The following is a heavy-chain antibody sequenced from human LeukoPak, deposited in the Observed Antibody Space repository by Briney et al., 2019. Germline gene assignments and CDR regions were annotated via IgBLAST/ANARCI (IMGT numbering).Heavy chain of an antibody. V-gene: IGHV6-1*01. CDR3: ARVSLGLLQCGYCFDY. Sequence: PSQTLSLTCAISGDSVSSNSAAWNWIRQSPSRGLEWLGRTYYRSKWYNDYAVSVKSRITINPDTSKNQFSLQLNSVTPEDTAVYYCARVSLGLLQCGYCFDYWGQGTLVTVSS. CDR2: TYYRSKWYN. CDR1: GDSVSSNSAA. J-gene: IGHJ4*02. D-gene: IGHD3-22*01.